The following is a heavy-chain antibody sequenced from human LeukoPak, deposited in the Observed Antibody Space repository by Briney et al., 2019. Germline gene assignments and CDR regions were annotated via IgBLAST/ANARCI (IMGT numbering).Heavy chain of an antibody. V-gene: IGHV3-9*01. J-gene: IGHJ5*02. CDR3: VKEGYSGTYEKLDGPFGP. CDR2: ITWRSDKI. CDR1: GFLFDDYA. D-gene: IGHD3-16*01. Sequence: PGGSLRLSCVASGFLFDDYAMYWVRQAPGKGPEWVARITWRSDKIEYVDSVKGRFTVSRDNAKTSLYLQMNSLRAEDTAFYYCVKEGYSGTYEKLDGPFGPWGQGTLVTVSS.